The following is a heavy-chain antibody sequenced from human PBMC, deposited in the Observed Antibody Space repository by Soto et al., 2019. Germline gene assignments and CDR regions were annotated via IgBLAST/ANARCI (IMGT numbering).Heavy chain of an antibody. Sequence: SETLSLTCTVSGGSISSGGYYWSWIRQHPGKGLEWIGYIYYSGSTYYNPSLKSRVTISVDTSKNQFSLKLSSVTAADTAVYYCARETSGIDTILSPGGMDVWGQGTTVTVSS. CDR2: IYYSGST. D-gene: IGHD6-13*01. CDR3: ARETSGIDTILSPGGMDV. CDR1: GGSISSGGYY. V-gene: IGHV4-31*03. J-gene: IGHJ6*02.